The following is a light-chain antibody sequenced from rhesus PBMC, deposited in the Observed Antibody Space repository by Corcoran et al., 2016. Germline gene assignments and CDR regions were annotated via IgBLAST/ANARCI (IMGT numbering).Light chain of an antibody. Sequence: DIQMTQSPSSLSGSVGDRVTITCRASQGISIWLAWYQQQPRKAPRLLSYKASNLETGVPSRFSGIGSGTDVTLTINSLQPADIATYYCQQHDTYPWTFGQGTKVEIK. J-gene: IGKJ1*01. CDR3: QQHDTYPWT. CDR2: KAS. CDR1: QGISIW. V-gene: IGKV1-69*01.